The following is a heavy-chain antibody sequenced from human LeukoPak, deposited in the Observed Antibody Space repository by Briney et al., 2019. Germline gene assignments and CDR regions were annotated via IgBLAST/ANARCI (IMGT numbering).Heavy chain of an antibody. D-gene: IGHD3-10*01. CDR2: IYYSGKT. CDR1: GGSISSGDFY. J-gene: IGHJ5*02. Sequence: TETLSLTCTVSGGSISSGDFYWSWIRQAPGKGLEWIGYIYYSGKTDSNPSLKSRTIISVDTSKNQFSLQLSSVTAADTAVYYCARDKGLLWDGAPVGSNWFDPWGQGTLVTVSS. CDR3: ARDKGLLWDGAPVGSNWFDP. V-gene: IGHV4-30-4*08.